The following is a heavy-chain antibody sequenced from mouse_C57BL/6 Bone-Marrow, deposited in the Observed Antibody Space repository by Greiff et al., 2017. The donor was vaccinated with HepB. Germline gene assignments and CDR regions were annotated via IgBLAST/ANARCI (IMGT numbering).Heavy chain of an antibody. Sequence: VQLQESGAELVRPGASVTLSCKASGYTFTDYEMHWVKQTPVHGLEWIGAIDPETGGTAYNQKFKGKAILTADKSSSTAYMELRSLTSEDSAVYYCTPYYGNFDYWGQGTTLTVSS. J-gene: IGHJ2*01. CDR1: GYTFTDYE. D-gene: IGHD2-10*01. CDR2: IDPETGGT. V-gene: IGHV1-15*01. CDR3: TPYYGNFDY.